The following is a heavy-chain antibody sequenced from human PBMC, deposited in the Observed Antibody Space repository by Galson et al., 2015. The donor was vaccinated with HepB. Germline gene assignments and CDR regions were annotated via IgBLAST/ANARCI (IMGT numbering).Heavy chain of an antibody. Sequence: SVKVSCKASGYSFSSYGISWVRQAPGQGLEWMGWTGAFNGNTNYAQKFQGRVTMTTDTSTSTAYMELRSLRSDDPAVYYCARTASNCRGTSCYVFPFDYWGQGTLVTVSS. V-gene: IGHV1-18*01. CDR1: GYSFSSYG. CDR3: ARTASNCRGTSCYVFPFDY. D-gene: IGHD2-2*01. J-gene: IGHJ4*02. CDR2: TGAFNGNT.